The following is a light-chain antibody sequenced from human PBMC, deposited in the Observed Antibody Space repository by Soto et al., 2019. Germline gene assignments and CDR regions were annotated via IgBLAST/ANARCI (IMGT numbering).Light chain of an antibody. V-gene: IGLV1-40*01. Sequence: QSVLTQPPSVSGSPGQWVTISCTGSSSNIGAGYDVHWYQQQPGTAPKLLIYGISNRPSGVPHRFSGSKSGTSASLAIAGLEAEDEDDYYSQSYNSSLSLVVFGGGTKLTVL. CDR2: GIS. CDR1: SSNIGAGYD. CDR3: QSYNSSLSLVV. J-gene: IGLJ2*01.